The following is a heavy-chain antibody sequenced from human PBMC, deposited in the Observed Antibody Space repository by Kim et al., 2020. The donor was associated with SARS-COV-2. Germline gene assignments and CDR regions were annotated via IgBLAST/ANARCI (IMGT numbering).Heavy chain of an antibody. D-gene: IGHD5-18*01. J-gene: IGHJ6*02. CDR2: INHSGST. CDR1: GGSFSGYY. V-gene: IGHV4-34*01. Sequence: SETLSLTCAVYGGSFSGYYWSWIRQPPGKGLEWIGEINHSGSTNYNPSLKSRVTISVDTSKNQFSLKLSSVTAADTAVYYCARGTAMVRTYYGMDVWGQGTTVTVSS. CDR3: ARGTAMVRTYYGMDV.